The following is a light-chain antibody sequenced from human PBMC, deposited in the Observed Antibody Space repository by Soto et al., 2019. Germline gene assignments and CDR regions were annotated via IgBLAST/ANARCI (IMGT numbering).Light chain of an antibody. Sequence: EIVMTHSPATLSVSPLERATLSCRASQSVSSNLAWYQQKPGQAPRLLIYGASTRATGIPARFSGSGSGTEFTLTISSLQSEDFAVYYCQQYNNWPLTFGGGTKVDIK. V-gene: IGKV3-15*01. CDR1: QSVSSN. CDR2: GAS. CDR3: QQYNNWPLT. J-gene: IGKJ4*01.